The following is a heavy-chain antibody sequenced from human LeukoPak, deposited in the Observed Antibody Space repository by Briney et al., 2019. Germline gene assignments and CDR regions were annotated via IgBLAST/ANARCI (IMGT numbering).Heavy chain of an antibody. J-gene: IGHJ4*02. V-gene: IGHV1-46*01. CDR1: GYTFTSYY. CDR2: INPSGGST. CDR3: ARGQVFPRVADY. Sequence: ASVKVSCKASGYTFTSYYMHWVRQAPGQGLEWMGIINPSGGSTGYAQKLQGRVTMTTDTSTSTAYMELRSLRSDDTAVYYCARGQVFPRVADYWGQGTLVTVSS. D-gene: IGHD3-3*01.